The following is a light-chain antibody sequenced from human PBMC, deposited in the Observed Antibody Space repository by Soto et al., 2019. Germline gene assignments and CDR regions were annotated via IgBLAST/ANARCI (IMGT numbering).Light chain of an antibody. J-gene: IGKJ1*01. CDR2: GAS. CDR3: QQYGSSGT. CDR1: QNISNN. Sequence: IVFIQSPATLSVSPGERATLSFRASQNISNNLAWYQQRPGQAPRLLIYGASNRATGIPDRLSGSGSGTDFTLTIRRLEPEDSAVYYCQQYGSSGTLGQGTKVDIK. V-gene: IGKV3-20*01.